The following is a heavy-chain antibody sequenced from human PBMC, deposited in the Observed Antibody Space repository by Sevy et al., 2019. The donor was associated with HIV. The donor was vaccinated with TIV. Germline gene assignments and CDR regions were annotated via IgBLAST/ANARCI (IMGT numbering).Heavy chain of an antibody. J-gene: IGHJ3*02. CDR3: AKPTLANPYDSSGYYYFDAFDI. Sequence: GGSLRLSCAASGFTFSSYAMSWVRQAPGKGLEWVSAISGSGGSTYYADSVKGRFTISRDNSKNTLYLQMYSLRAEDTAVYYCAKPTLANPYDSSGYYYFDAFDIWGQGTMVTVS. CDR2: ISGSGGST. CDR1: GFTFSSYA. D-gene: IGHD3-22*01. V-gene: IGHV3-23*01.